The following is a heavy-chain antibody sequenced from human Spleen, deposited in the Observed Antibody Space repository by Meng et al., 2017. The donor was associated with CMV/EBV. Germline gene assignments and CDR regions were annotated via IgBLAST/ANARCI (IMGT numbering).Heavy chain of an antibody. CDR2: IYYSGST. CDR1: GGSVSSGSYY. J-gene: IGHJ5*02. D-gene: IGHD3-3*01. Sequence: SETLSLTYTVSGGSVSSGSYYWSWIRQPPGKGLEWIGYIYYSGSTNYNPSLKSRVTISVDTSKNQFSLKLSSVTAADTAVYYCAREGYYDFNNWFDPWGQEPWSPSPQ. CDR3: AREGYYDFNNWFDP. V-gene: IGHV4-61*01.